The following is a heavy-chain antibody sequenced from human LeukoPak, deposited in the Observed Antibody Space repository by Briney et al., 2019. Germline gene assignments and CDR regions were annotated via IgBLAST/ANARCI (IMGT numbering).Heavy chain of an antibody. CDR3: AKQGEFSPRSNWFDP. Sequence: GGSLRLSCAASGFTFSSYAMSWVRQAPGKGLEWVSGISVSGGTIFYADSVKGRFTISRDNSKNTLYLQMNSLRAEDTALYYCAKQGEFSPRSNWFDPWGQGTLVTVSS. CDR1: GFTFSSYA. CDR2: ISVSGGTI. V-gene: IGHV3-23*01. D-gene: IGHD3-10*01. J-gene: IGHJ5*02.